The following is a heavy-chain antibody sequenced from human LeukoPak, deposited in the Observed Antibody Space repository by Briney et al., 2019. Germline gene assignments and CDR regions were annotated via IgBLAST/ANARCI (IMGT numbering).Heavy chain of an antibody. Sequence: GGSLRLSCAASGFTFSSYSMNWVRQAPGKGLEWVSSISSSSSYIYYADSVKGRFTISRDNAKNSLYLQVSSLRAEDTAVYYCARDRVSYYDILTRAYYYYYGMDVWGKGTTVTVSS. J-gene: IGHJ6*04. CDR1: GFTFSSYS. V-gene: IGHV3-21*01. CDR3: ARDRVSYYDILTRAYYYYYGMDV. CDR2: ISSSSSYI. D-gene: IGHD3-9*01.